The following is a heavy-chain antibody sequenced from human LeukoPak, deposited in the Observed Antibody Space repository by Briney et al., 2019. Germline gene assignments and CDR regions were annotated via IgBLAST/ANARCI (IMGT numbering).Heavy chain of an antibody. D-gene: IGHD2-21*02. J-gene: IGHJ5*02. Sequence: GGSLRLSCAASGFTFSSFAMSWVRQAPGKGLQWVSAISATGGTTYYADSVKGRFTSSRDNSKNVLYLQLSSLRAEDTAIYYCAKGKQTAFLDWFDPWGQGTLVTVSS. CDR1: GFTFSSFA. V-gene: IGHV3-23*01. CDR2: ISATGGTT. CDR3: AKGKQTAFLDWFDP.